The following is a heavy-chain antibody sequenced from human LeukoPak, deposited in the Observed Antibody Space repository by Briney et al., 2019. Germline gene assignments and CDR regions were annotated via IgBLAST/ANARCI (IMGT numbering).Heavy chain of an antibody. J-gene: IGHJ4*02. CDR2: IYYSGST. D-gene: IGHD3-22*01. CDR3: ARVTGYMIEDYFDY. CDR1: GGSISSYY. Sequence: SETLSLTCTVSGGSISSYYWSWIRQPPGKGLEWIGYIYYSGSTNYNPSLKSRVTISVDTSKNQFSLRLSSATAADTAVYYCARVTGYMIEDYFDYWGQGTLVTVSS. V-gene: IGHV4-59*01.